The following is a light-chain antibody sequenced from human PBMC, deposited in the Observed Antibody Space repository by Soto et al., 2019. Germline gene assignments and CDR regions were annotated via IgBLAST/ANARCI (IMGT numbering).Light chain of an antibody. CDR1: QDISNH. CDR2: DAS. V-gene: IGKV1-33*01. CDR3: HQYHNIPPFT. Sequence: DIQMTQSPSSLSASVGDRVTITCQASQDISNHLNWYQQKPGKAPKLLIYDASSLEIGVPSSFSGSRPGTDFTFTIYLLRPEDIANYYRHQYHNIPPFTFGPGTKVDIQ. J-gene: IGKJ3*01.